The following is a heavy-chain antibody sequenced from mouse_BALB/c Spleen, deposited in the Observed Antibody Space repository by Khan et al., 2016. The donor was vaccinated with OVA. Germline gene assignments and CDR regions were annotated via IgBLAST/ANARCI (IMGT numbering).Heavy chain of an antibody. D-gene: IGHD1-1*01. CDR2: INTYTGEP. V-gene: IGHV9-3-1*01. CDR1: GHTFTKYG. Sequence: QIQLVQSGPELKKPGETVKISCKASGHTFTKYGMNWVKQAPGKSLKWMGWINTYTGEPTYADDFSGRFAFSLETSASTAYLQINNLKNEDTATYCCARPPYVSYVMDNWGQGTSVTVSS. CDR3: ARPPYVSYVMDN. J-gene: IGHJ4*01.